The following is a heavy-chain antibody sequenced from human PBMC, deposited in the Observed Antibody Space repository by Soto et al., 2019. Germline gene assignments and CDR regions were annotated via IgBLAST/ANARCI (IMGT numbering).Heavy chain of an antibody. J-gene: IGHJ5*02. CDR1: GGTFSSYT. V-gene: IGHV1-69*02. CDR3: ARSMAYRVWFDP. Sequence: QVQLVQSGAEVKKPGSSVKVSCKASGGTFSSYTISWVRQGPGQGLEWMGRIIPILGIANYAQKFQGRVTITADKSTSTAYMELSSLRSEDTAVYYCARSMAYRVWFDPWGQGTLVTVSS. CDR2: IIPILGIA. D-gene: IGHD2-8*01.